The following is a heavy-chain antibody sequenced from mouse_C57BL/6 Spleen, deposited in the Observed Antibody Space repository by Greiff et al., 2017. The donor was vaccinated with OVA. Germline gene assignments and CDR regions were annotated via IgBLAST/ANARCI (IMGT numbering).Heavy chain of an antibody. CDR1: GYTFTDYN. Sequence: VHVKQSGPELVKPGASVKMSCKASGYTFTDYNMHWVKQSHGKSLEWIGYINPNNGGTSYNQKFKGKATLTVNKSSSTAYMELRSLTSEDSAVYYCAREDYVYYFDYWGQGTTLTVSS. J-gene: IGHJ2*01. CDR2: INPNNGGT. CDR3: AREDYVYYFDY. D-gene: IGHD2-4*01. V-gene: IGHV1-22*01.